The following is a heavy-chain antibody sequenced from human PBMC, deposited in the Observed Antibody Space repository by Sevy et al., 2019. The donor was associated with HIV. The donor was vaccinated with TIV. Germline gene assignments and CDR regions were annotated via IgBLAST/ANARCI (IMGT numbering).Heavy chain of an antibody. J-gene: IGHJ4*02. D-gene: IGHD2-15*01. CDR3: ARKQELLVPDY. CDR1: GFIFSNYN. V-gene: IGHV3-21*01. CDR2: ISSSSNDI. Sequence: GGSLRLSCTASGFIFSNYNMHWVRQAPGKGLQWVSCISSSSNDIYDADSVKGRFTISRDNAKNSLYLQMNSLRAEDTAVYYCARKQELLVPDYWGQGTLVTVSS.